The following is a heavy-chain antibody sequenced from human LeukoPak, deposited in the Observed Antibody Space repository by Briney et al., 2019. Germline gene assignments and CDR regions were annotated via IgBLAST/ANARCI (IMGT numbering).Heavy chain of an antibody. D-gene: IGHD1-26*01. CDR2: VYHTGTT. V-gene: IGHV4-59*13. J-gene: IGHJ4*02. CDR3: ARGGPWERVPSPFDA. CDR1: AGSMSNYH. Sequence: SETLSLTFTVSAGSMSNYHWDWIRQSPDLGLQWLASVYHTGTTKYNPSFQRCPVISIDVSGNQFSLSVSAVTATCTSLFLCARGGPWERVPSPFDAWGQGTLVTAPS.